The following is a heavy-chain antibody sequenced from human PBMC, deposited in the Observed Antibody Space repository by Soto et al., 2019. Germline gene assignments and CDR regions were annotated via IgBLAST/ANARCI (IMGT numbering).Heavy chain of an antibody. D-gene: IGHD6-19*01. CDR1: GDSVSSNSAA. J-gene: IGHJ6*03. CDR2: TYYRSRWYN. V-gene: IGHV6-1*01. Sequence: SQTLSLTCAISGDSVSSNSAAWNWIRLSPSRGLEWLARTYYRSRWYNDYAVSVRSRITVNPDTSKNQFSLQLTSVTPEDTAVYYCARRLGPYYYYYMDVWGKGTTVTVSS. CDR3: ARRLGPYYYYYMDV.